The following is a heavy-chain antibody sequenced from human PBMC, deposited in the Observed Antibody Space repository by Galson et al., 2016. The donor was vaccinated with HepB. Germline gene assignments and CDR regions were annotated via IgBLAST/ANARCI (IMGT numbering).Heavy chain of an antibody. CDR3: AREDSSGYFYQRYFDS. V-gene: IGHV1-18*01. Sequence: SVKVSCKASGYMSTNYGISWVRQAPGQGLEWMGWISAYNGNTNYAQKFQDRVTMTTDTSTTVYMELRSLTSDDTAVYYCAREDSSGYFYQRYFDSWGQGTLVTASS. CDR2: ISAYNGNT. D-gene: IGHD3-22*01. CDR1: GYMSTNYG. J-gene: IGHJ4*02.